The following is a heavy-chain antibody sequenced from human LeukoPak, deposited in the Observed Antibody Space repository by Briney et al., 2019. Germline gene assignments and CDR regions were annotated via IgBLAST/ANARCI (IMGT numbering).Heavy chain of an antibody. CDR1: GFTFSSYA. V-gene: IGHV3-23*01. CDR3: AKDAPYYYDSSGRFYFDI. Sequence: GGSLRLSCAASGFTFSSYAMSWVRQAPGKGLEWVSAISGGGGSTYYADSVKGRCTISRDNSKNPLYLQMNSLRAEDTAVYYCAKDAPYYYDSSGRFYFDIWGQGTMVTVSS. J-gene: IGHJ3*02. CDR2: ISGGGGST. D-gene: IGHD3-22*01.